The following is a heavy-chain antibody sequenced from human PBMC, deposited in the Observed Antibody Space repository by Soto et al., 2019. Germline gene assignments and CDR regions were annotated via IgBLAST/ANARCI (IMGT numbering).Heavy chain of an antibody. Sequence: PGGSLRLSCAASGFIFRNYAMSWVGQAPGKGLEWVSVISGSGGTTYYTDSVKGRLTISRDNSKSTLYLQMNSLTVEDTALYYCSTTGGYWGQGILVTVSS. CDR2: ISGSGGTT. CDR3: STTGGY. V-gene: IGHV3-23*01. J-gene: IGHJ4*02. D-gene: IGHD2-8*02. CDR1: GFIFRNYA.